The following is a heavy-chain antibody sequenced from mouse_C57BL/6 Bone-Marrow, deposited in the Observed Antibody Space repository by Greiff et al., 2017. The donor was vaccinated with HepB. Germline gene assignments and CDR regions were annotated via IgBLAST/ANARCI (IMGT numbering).Heavy chain of an antibody. J-gene: IGHJ3*01. CDR2: IYPGSGST. CDR1: GYTFTSYW. Sequence: VQLQQPGAELVKPGASVKMSCKASGYTFTSYWITWVKQRPGQGLEWIGDIYPGSGSTKYNEKFKSKATLTVDTSSSTAYMQLSSLTSEDSAVYYCARTPNYYGSSYGAWFAYWGQGTLVTVSA. D-gene: IGHD1-1*01. CDR3: ARTPNYYGSSYGAWFAY. V-gene: IGHV1-55*01.